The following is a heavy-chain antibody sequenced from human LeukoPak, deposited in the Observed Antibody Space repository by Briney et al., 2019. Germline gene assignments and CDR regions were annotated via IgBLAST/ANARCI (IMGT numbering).Heavy chain of an antibody. CDR1: GFTFSSYA. D-gene: IGHD6-19*01. CDR2: FSGSGGST. V-gene: IGHV3-23*01. CDR3: AKKQWLEYFDY. Sequence: GGSLRLSCGASGFTFSSYAMRWVREAPGKGVEGVSAFSGSGGSTYYADSVKRRFTITRDNSKNTLYLKMNCLRDEDTAVYYCAKKQWLEYFDYWGQGTLVTVSS. J-gene: IGHJ4*02.